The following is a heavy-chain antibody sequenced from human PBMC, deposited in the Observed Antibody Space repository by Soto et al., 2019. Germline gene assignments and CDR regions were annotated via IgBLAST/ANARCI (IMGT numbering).Heavy chain of an antibody. CDR3: AKDSPYFDY. CDR1: GFTFSSYG. V-gene: IGHV3-30*18. Sequence: QVQLVESGGGVVQPGRSLRLSCAASGFTFSSYGMHWVRQAPGKGLEWVAVISYDGSNKYYADSVKGRFTISRDNSKNTLYLQMNSLRAEDTAVYYCAKDSPYFDYWGQGTLVTVFS. J-gene: IGHJ4*02. CDR2: ISYDGSNK.